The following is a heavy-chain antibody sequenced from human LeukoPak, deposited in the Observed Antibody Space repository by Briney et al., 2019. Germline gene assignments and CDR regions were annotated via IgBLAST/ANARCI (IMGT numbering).Heavy chain of an antibody. CDR3: AKDLYWSGYSSGFDY. D-gene: IGHD6-19*01. J-gene: IGHJ4*02. Sequence: GGSLRLSRAASGFTFSSYAMSWVRQAPGKGLEWVSAISGSGGSTYYADSVKGRFTISRDNSKNTLYLQMNSLRAEDTAVYYCAKDLYWSGYSSGFDYWGQGTLVTVSS. CDR2: ISGSGGST. V-gene: IGHV3-23*01. CDR1: GFTFSSYA.